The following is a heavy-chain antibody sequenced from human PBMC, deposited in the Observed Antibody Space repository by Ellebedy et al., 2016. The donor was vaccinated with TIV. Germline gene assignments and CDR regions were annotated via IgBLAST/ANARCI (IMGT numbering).Heavy chain of an antibody. V-gene: IGHV1-69*06. Sequence: AASVKVSCKASGGTFSSYAISWARQAPGQGLEWMGGINPIFGSPQYAQKFQGRVTVTADKSTRTAYMELSSLRSEDTAVFYCARGVPTAPNFDYWGQGTLVTVSS. D-gene: IGHD2-21*02. J-gene: IGHJ4*02. CDR1: GGTFSSYA. CDR3: ARGVPTAPNFDY. CDR2: INPIFGSP.